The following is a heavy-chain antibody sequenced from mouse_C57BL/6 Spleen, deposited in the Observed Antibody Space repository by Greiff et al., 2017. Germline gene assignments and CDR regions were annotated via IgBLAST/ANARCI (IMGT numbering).Heavy chain of an antibody. CDR2: ISDGGSYT. D-gene: IGHD4-1*01. V-gene: IGHV5-4*01. J-gene: IGHJ3*01. Sequence: DVHLVESGGGLVKPGGSLKLSCAASGYTFTSYAMSWVRQTPEQRLEWVATISDGGSYTYYPDNVKGRFTISRDNAKNDRYLQMSHLKAEDTDMYYCAREDLTGSIAYWGQGTLVTVSA. CDR3: AREDLTGSIAY. CDR1: GYTFTSYA.